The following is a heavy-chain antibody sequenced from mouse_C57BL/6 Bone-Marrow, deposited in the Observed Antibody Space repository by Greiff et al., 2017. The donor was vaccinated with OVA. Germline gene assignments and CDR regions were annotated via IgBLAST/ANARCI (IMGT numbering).Heavy chain of an antibody. CDR1: GYSITSGYD. Sequence: EVQLQQSGPGMVKPSQSLSLTCTVTGYSITSGYDWHWIRHLPGNKLEWMGYISYSGSTNYNPSLKSRISITHDTSKNHFFLKLNSVTTEDTATYYCARGAYYSNPFAYWGQGTLVTVSA. V-gene: IGHV3-1*01. CDR3: ARGAYYSNPFAY. CDR2: ISYSGST. J-gene: IGHJ3*01. D-gene: IGHD2-5*01.